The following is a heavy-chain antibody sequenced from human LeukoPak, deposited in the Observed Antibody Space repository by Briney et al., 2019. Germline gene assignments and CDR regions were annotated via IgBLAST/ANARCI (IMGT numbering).Heavy chain of an antibody. J-gene: IGHJ4*02. Sequence: GGSLRLSCAASGFTFSNAWMNWVRQAPGKGLEWVTLVSSDGGIKYYADSVKGRFSVSRDISKNTLYLQMNSLRVDDTAVYYCARDSETTPIHVLGYWGQGTLVTVSS. V-gene: IGHV3-30-3*01. CDR2: VSSDGGIK. CDR3: ARDSETTPIHVLGY. CDR1: GFTFSNAW. D-gene: IGHD2-15*01.